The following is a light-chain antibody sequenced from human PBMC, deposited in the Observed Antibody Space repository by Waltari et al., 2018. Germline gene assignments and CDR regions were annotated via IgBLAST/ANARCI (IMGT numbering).Light chain of an antibody. Sequence: SYELTQPPSVSVSPGQTASITCSGHALSTKYAYWYHQKSGQAPVLVIFEDSKRPSGIPGRISGASSGTMATLTISGAQLEDEGDYYCLSPDSSGTYVVFGGGTKLTVL. CDR2: EDS. V-gene: IGLV3-10*01. CDR1: ALSTKY. J-gene: IGLJ2*01. CDR3: LSPDSSGTYVV.